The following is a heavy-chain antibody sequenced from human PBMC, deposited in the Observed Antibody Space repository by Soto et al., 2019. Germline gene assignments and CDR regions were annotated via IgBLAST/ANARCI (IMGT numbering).Heavy chain of an antibody. CDR1: GFSFSAHG. J-gene: IGHJ4*02. V-gene: IGHV3-33*01. CDR2: INDGSEE. D-gene: IGHD1-1*01. CDR3: ARDDLFVDNGLDH. Sequence: QVQLVESGGGVVRPGTSLRLSCAATGFSFSAHGMHWVRQAPGKGLEWLAVINDGSEEGYADSVRGRFTISRDNARNILYLHMDNLGAEDSALYYCARDDLFVDNGLDHWGQGTLVTVSS.